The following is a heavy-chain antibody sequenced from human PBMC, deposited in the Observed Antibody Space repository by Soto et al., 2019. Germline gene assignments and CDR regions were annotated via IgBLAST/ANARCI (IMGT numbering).Heavy chain of an antibody. D-gene: IGHD6-13*01. J-gene: IGHJ4*02. Sequence: PSETLSLTCTVSGGSISSYYWSWIRQPPGKGLEWIGYIYYSGSTNYNPSLKSRVTISVDTSKNQFSLKLSSVTAADTAVYYCARYGYSSSWYENYFDYWGQGTLVTVS. CDR3: ARYGYSSSWYENYFDY. V-gene: IGHV4-59*01. CDR2: IYYSGST. CDR1: GGSISSYY.